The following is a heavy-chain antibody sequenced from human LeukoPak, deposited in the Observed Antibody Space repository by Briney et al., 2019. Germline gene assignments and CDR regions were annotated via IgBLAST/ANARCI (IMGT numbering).Heavy chain of an antibody. J-gene: IGHJ4*02. Sequence: GGFLRLSCAASVFTFCSYSMSWVRHAPWKGRGWVSGISGSGDSDSTYYADSVKGRFTISRDNSRNTLYLQMSSLRAEDTAVYYCARWGSGVVDYWGQGTLVTVSS. CDR1: VFTFCSYS. CDR3: ARWGSGVVDY. CDR2: ISGSGDSDST. D-gene: IGHD3-16*01. V-gene: IGHV3-23*01.